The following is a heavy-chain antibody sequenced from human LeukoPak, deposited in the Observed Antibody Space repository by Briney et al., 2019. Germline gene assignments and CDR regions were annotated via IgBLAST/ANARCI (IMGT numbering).Heavy chain of an antibody. J-gene: IGHJ4*02. D-gene: IGHD6-13*01. V-gene: IGHV4-59*01. CDR1: GGSISSYY. CDR2: IYYSGTT. CDR3: ARGVYIAAARYGY. Sequence: SETLSLTGTVSGGSISSYYWSWIRQPPGKGLEWIGYIYYSGTTNYNPSLKSRVTISVDTSKNQFSLKLSSVTAADTAVYYCARGVYIAAARYGYWGQGTLVTVSS.